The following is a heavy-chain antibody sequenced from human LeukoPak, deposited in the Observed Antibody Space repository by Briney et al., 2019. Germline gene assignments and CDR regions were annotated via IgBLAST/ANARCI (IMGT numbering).Heavy chain of an antibody. V-gene: IGHV3-7*01. D-gene: IGHD6-19*01. CDR1: EFTFSNYW. CDR3: VRLESSGWYRFDF. CDR2: IKQDGTET. Sequence: GGSLRLSCAASEFTFSNYWMSWVRQAPEKGLEWVANIKQDGTETYHVDSVKGRFTISRDNANNSLYLQMNSLRVDDTALYYCVRLESSGWYRFDFWGQGTLVTVSS. J-gene: IGHJ4*02.